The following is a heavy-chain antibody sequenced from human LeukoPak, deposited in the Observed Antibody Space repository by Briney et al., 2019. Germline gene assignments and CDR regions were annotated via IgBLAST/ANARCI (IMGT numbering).Heavy chain of an antibody. V-gene: IGHV4-59*01. CDR3: ATTQPGDSYYYFDY. CDR1: GGSINNYY. Sequence: SETLSLTCSVSGGSINNYYWNWIRQPPGKGLEWIGYIYYSGSTNSNPSLKSRVTISLDTSKNQFSLKLSSVTAADTAVYYCATTQPGDSYYYFDYWGQGTLVTVSS. CDR2: IYYSGST. J-gene: IGHJ4*02. D-gene: IGHD7-27*01.